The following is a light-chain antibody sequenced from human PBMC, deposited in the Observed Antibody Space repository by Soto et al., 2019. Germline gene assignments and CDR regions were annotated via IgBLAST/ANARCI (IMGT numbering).Light chain of an antibody. CDR2: GAS. J-gene: IGKJ1*01. CDR1: QSVYNNY. V-gene: IGKV3-20*01. Sequence: EVVSTQSPGTLSLSPGETATLSCRTSQSVYNNYLAWYQHKPGQAPRLLIHGASSRATDVPDRFSASGSRTDFTLTIRRLEPEDFAVYYCQQFTFSMWTFGQGTRVEV. CDR3: QQFTFSMWT.